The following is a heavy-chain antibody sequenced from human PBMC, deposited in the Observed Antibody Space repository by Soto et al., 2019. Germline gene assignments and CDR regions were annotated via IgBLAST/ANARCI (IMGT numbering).Heavy chain of an antibody. CDR2: ISSSSSYI. D-gene: IGHD3-3*01. Sequence: EVQLVESGGGLVKPGGSLRLSCAASGFTFSSYSMNWVRQAPGKGLEWVSSISSSSSYIYYADSVKGRFTISRDNAKNSLYLQTNSLRAEDTAVYYCARVRYYDFWSGYYPTEYYFDYWGQGTLVTVSS. CDR3: ARVRYYDFWSGYYPTEYYFDY. CDR1: GFTFSSYS. V-gene: IGHV3-21*01. J-gene: IGHJ4*02.